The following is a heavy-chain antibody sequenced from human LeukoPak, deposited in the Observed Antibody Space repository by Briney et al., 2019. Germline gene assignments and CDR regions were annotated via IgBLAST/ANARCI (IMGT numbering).Heavy chain of an antibody. J-gene: IGHJ3*02. CDR3: ARDTGDGYILDAFDI. V-gene: IGHV3-30-3*01. CDR2: ISYDGSNK. D-gene: IGHD5-24*01. CDR1: GFTFSSYA. Sequence: GGSLRLSCAASGFTFSSYAMHWVRQAPGKGLEWVAVISYDGSNKYYADSVKGRFTISRDNSKNTLYLQMNSLRAEDTAVYYCARDTGDGYILDAFDIGGQGTMVTVSS.